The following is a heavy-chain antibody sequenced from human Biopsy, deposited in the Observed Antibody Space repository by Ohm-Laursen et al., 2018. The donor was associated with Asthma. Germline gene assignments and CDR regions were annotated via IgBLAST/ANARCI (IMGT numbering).Heavy chain of an antibody. CDR1: GFAFNNSP. V-gene: IGHV3-23*01. CDR3: AKITTDRQKANNWFDP. J-gene: IGHJ5*02. CDR2: ISASGVRT. D-gene: IGHD3-22*01. Sequence: SLRLSCSAPGFAFNNSPMTWVRQAPGKGLEWVSSISASGVRTFYADSVKGRFTVSRDSSRNTLYLQLSTLRVEDTAVYFCAKITTDRQKANNWFDPWGQGTLVTVSP.